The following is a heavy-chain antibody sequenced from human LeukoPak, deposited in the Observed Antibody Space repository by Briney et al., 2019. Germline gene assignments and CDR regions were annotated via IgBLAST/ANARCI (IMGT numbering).Heavy chain of an antibody. CDR3: ATMIFGGGFDY. J-gene: IGHJ4*02. V-gene: IGHV3-7*01. CDR1: GFTFSSYW. CDR2: IKEDGGEE. D-gene: IGHD3/OR15-3a*01. Sequence: GGSLRLSCVASGFTFSSYWMSWVRQAPGKGLEWVADIKEDGGEENYVDSVKGRFTISRDNAKKSLYLQMNSLRAEDTALYYCATMIFGGGFDYWGQGTLVTVSS.